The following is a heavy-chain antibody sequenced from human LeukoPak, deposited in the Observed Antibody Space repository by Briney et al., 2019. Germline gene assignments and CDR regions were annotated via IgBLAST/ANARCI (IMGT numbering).Heavy chain of an antibody. CDR1: GGSFSGYY. J-gene: IGHJ4*02. CDR3: ARGRIQLWLRGVYFDY. CDR2: INHSGST. Sequence: PSETLSLTCAVYGGSFSGYYWSWIRQPPGKGLEWIGEINHSGSTNYNPSPKSRVTISVDTSKNQFSLKLSSVTAADTAVYYCARGRIQLWLRGVYFDYWGQGTLVTVSS. D-gene: IGHD5-18*01. V-gene: IGHV4-34*01.